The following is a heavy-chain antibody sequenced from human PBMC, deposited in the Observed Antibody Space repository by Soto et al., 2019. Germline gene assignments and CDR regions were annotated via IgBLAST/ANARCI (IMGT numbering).Heavy chain of an antibody. Sequence: QVQLQESGPGLVKPSETLSLTCTVSGGSISSYYWSWIRQPPGKGLEWIGYIYYSGSTNYNPSLKSRVTISVDTSKNQFSLKLSSVTAADTAVYYCARVGKQWLTYDYWGQGTLVTVSS. CDR2: IYYSGST. CDR1: GGSISSYY. D-gene: IGHD6-19*01. V-gene: IGHV4-59*01. J-gene: IGHJ4*02. CDR3: ARVGKQWLTYDY.